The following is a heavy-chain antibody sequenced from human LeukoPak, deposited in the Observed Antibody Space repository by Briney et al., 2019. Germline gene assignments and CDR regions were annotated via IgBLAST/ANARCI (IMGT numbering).Heavy chain of an antibody. CDR1: GYTFTSYV. CDR2: ISAYNGNT. J-gene: IGHJ4*02. V-gene: IGHV1-18*01. Sequence: ASVKVSCKAAGYTFTSYVISWVGQAPGQGLEWRGWISAYNGNTNYAHKRQVRVTMPTDTATSTAYMALRSLRSEDTAVYYCARDRGSDYWGQGTLVTVSS. CDR3: ARDRGSDY.